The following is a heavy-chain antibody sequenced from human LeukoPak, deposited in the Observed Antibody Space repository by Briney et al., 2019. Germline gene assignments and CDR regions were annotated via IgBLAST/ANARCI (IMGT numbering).Heavy chain of an antibody. CDR3: ARVRPATTVTTPPHPIPY. V-gene: IGHV1-18*01. J-gene: IGHJ4*02. CDR1: GYTVTSYC. Sequence: ASVKLSCKASGYTVTSYCISWVRQPPGQRLQWMGWISAYNGNTNYAQKLQGRGTMTTDTSTSTAYMELTSLRSADTAVYYRARVRPATTVTTPPHPIPYWAQGTLVPVSS. CDR2: ISAYNGNT. D-gene: IGHD4-17*01.